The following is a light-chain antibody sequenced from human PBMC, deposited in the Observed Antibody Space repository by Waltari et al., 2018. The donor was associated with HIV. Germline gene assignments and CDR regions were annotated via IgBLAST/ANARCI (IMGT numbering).Light chain of an antibody. V-gene: IGKV3-15*01. Sequence: EIVLTQSPATLSVSQGERATLSCRASPSVSSNLAWYQQKPGQAPRLLIYGASTRATGIPARFSGSGSGTEFTLTISSLQSEDFAVYYCQQYNNWPPGTFGQGTKVEIK. CDR2: GAS. J-gene: IGKJ1*01. CDR3: QQYNNWPPGT. CDR1: PSVSSN.